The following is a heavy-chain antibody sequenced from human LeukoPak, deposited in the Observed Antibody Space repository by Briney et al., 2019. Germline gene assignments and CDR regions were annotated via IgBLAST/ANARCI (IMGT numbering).Heavy chain of an antibody. CDR1: GFTVSSNY. CDR3: ARGDGYNYGYYFDY. V-gene: IGHV3-53*04. D-gene: IGHD5-24*01. Sequence: PGGSLRLSCAASGFTVSSNYMSWVRQAPGKGLEWVSVIYSGGSTYYADSVKGRFTISRHNSKNTLYLQMNSLRAEDTAVYYCARGDGYNYGYYFDYWGQGTLVTVSS. CDR2: IYSGGST. J-gene: IGHJ4*02.